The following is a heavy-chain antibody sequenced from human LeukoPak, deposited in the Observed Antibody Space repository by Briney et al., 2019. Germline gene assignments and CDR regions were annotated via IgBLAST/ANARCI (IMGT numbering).Heavy chain of an antibody. J-gene: IGHJ4*02. CDR2: SNHSGST. D-gene: IGHD2-2*02. Sequence: SETLSLTCPVYGGSFSGYYWRWIRQPPGKGLEWIGESNHSGSTNYNPSLKSRVTISADESTNQFSLKLSSVPAADTAVYYCARGVICSSNSCYRTPNYFDYWGQGTLVTVSS. V-gene: IGHV4-34*01. CDR1: GGSFSGYY. CDR3: ARGVICSSNSCYRTPNYFDY.